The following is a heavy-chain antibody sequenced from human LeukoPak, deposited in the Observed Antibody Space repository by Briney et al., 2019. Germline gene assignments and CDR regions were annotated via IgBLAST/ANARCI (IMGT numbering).Heavy chain of an antibody. CDR2: ISSSSNTI. Sequence: TGGSLRLSCAASGFTFSSYSMYWVRQAPGKGLEWVSYISSSSNTIYYADSVKGRFTISRDNAKNSLYLQMNSLRAEDTAVYYCARGYPVFDXWGQGTLVTVXS. D-gene: IGHD1-1*01. J-gene: IGHJ4*02. CDR1: GFTFSSYS. CDR3: ARGYPVFDX. V-gene: IGHV3-48*01.